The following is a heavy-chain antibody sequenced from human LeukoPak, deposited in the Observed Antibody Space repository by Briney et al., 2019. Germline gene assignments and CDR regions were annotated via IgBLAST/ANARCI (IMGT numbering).Heavy chain of an antibody. D-gene: IGHD2-21*02. CDR2: ITRTSHSI. V-gene: IGHV3-48*04. J-gene: IGHJ4*02. Sequence: GGSLRLSCVASGFTFTSHSMNWVRQAPGKGREWISYITRTSHSIYYADSVKGRFTISRDNSKNTLYLQMNSLRAEDTAVYYCAKDISGGDCPDYWGQGTLVTVSS. CDR3: AKDISGGDCPDY. CDR1: GFTFTSHS.